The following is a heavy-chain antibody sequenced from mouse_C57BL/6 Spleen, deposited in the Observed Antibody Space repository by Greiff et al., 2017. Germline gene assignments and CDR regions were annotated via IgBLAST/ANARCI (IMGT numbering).Heavy chain of an antibody. CDR3: ARPPYYYGSSYAMDY. Sequence: EVQRVESGGGLVKPGGSLKLSCAASGFTFSDYGMHWVRQAPEKGLEWVAYISSGSSTIYYADTVKGRFTISRDNAKNTLFLQMTSLRSEDTAMYYCARPPYYYGSSYAMDYWGQGTSVTVSS. D-gene: IGHD1-1*01. V-gene: IGHV5-17*01. CDR2: ISSGSSTI. J-gene: IGHJ4*01. CDR1: GFTFSDYG.